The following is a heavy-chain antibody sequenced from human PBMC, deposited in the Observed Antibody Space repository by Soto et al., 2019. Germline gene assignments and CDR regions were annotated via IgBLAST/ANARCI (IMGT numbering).Heavy chain of an antibody. J-gene: IGHJ4*02. CDR1: GFTFSSYA. Sequence: GGSLRLSCAASGFTFSSYAMSWVRQAPGKGLEWVSAISGSGGSTYYADSVKGRFTISRDNSKNTLYLQMNSLRAEDTAVYYCAKVGRRGVRFLDPYHFDYWGQGTLVTVSS. V-gene: IGHV3-23*01. CDR2: ISGSGGST. D-gene: IGHD3-3*01. CDR3: AKVGRRGVRFLDPYHFDY.